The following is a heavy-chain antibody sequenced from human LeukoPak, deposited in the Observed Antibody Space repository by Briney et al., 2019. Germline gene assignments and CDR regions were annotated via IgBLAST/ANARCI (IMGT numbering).Heavy chain of an antibody. Sequence: GSLRPSCAASGFTFSSYGLHWVRQAPGKGLEWVAFIRYDGSNKYYADSVKGRFTISRDNSKNMLYLQMNSLRAEDTAIYSCARARRWLQLDFDYWGQGTLVTVSS. CDR1: GFTFSSYG. V-gene: IGHV3-30*02. CDR2: IRYDGSNK. J-gene: IGHJ4*02. CDR3: ARARRWLQLDFDY. D-gene: IGHD5-24*01.